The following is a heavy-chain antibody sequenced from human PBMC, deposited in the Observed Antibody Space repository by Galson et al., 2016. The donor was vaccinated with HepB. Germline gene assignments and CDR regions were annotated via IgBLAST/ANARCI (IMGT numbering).Heavy chain of an antibody. J-gene: IGHJ2*01. D-gene: IGHD1-26*01. CDR2: INPNSGDT. CDR1: GYTFIDYY. Sequence: SVKVSCKASGYTFIDYYIHWVRQAPGQGLEWMGWINPNSGDTNSAQKSQGRVTLTRNTSTSTAYLGLSSPRSDDTAVYSCARSSERGSWSFDLWGRGSLVTVSS. CDR3: ARSSERGSWSFDL. V-gene: IGHV1-2*02.